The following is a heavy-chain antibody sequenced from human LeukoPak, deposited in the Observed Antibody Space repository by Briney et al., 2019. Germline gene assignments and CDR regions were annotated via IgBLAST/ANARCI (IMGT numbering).Heavy chain of an antibody. J-gene: IGHJ3*02. Sequence: GGSLRLSCAASGFTFSSYAMSWVRQAPGEGLEWVSGISDNGGSTYYADSVKGRFTISRDNSKNTLYLQMNSLRAEDTAVYYCAKDYSSGYYYAFDIWGQGTMVTISS. CDR2: ISDNGGST. V-gene: IGHV3-23*01. CDR3: AKDYSSGYYYAFDI. CDR1: GFTFSSYA. D-gene: IGHD3-22*01.